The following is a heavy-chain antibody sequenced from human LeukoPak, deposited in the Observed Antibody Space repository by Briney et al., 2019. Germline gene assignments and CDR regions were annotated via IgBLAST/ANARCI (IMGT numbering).Heavy chain of an antibody. J-gene: IGHJ6*02. CDR3: ARLRSGSTPPPPYYYYGLDV. CDR2: IFYSGDT. D-gene: IGHD1-26*01. V-gene: IGHV4-59*01. Sequence: SETLSLTCTVSGGPISDFYWSWIRQSPEKGLEWIGNIFYSGDTNYNPSLRSRVTISVDTSKKQFSLRLTSVTAADTAVYYCARLRSGSTPPPPYYYYGLDVWGQGTTVTVSS. CDR1: GGPISDFY.